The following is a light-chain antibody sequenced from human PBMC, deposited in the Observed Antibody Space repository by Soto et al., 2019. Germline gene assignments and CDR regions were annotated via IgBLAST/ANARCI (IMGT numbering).Light chain of an antibody. Sequence: DIPISRSPWTLSAALGERVAITFRASQSISSWLAWYQQKPGKAPKLLIYDASSLESGVPSRFSGSGSGTEFTLTISSLQTDDFATYYCQQYNSYSTFGQGTKVDIK. CDR1: QSISSW. V-gene: IGKV1-5*01. CDR2: DAS. J-gene: IGKJ1*01. CDR3: QQYNSYST.